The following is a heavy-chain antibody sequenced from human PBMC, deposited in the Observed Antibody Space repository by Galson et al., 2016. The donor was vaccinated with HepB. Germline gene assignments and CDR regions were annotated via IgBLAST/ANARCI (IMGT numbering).Heavy chain of an antibody. CDR1: GFIFSSYD. D-gene: IGHD6-25*01. Sequence: SLRLSCAASGFIFSSYDMDWVRQAPGKGLEWVSLITSDGTSVYYADSVKGRFTMYRDNAQNSLYLQMHSLRDEDTAIYYCVRDASGWDDFDYWGQGTLVTVSS. J-gene: IGHJ4*02. CDR2: ITSDGTSV. CDR3: VRDASGWDDFDY. V-gene: IGHV3-48*02.